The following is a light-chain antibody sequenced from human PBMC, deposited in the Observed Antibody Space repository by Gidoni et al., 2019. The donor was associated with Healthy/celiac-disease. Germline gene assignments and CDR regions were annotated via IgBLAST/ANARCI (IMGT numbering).Light chain of an antibody. Sequence: DSVMTQTPLSSPVTLGQPAAISCRSSHRLGHSYGNTYLSWLQQRPGQPPRLLIYKISNRVSGVPDRFRGRGAGPDFSLKISTVEAEAVGGYYRMQATPSPRTFGQGTKVEI. CDR1: HRLGHSYGNTY. CDR3: MQATPSPRT. J-gene: IGKJ1*01. CDR2: KIS. V-gene: IGKV2-24*01.